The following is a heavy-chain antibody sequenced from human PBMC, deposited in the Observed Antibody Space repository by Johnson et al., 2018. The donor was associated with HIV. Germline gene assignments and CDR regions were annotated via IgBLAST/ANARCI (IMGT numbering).Heavy chain of an antibody. CDR3: ARKGDAFDI. Sequence: EQLVESGGGLVKPGGSLRLSCAASGFTFSNAWMSWVRQAPGTGLEWVSRIKSDGTSPNYADSVQDRFTISRDNAKKFLYLQMTSLRAEDTAIYYCARKGDAFDIWGQGTLATVSS. CDR2: IKSDGTSP. V-gene: IGHV3-74*02. CDR1: GFTFSNAW. J-gene: IGHJ3*02.